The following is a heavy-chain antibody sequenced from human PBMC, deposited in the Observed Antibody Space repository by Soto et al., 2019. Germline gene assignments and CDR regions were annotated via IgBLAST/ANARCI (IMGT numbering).Heavy chain of an antibody. J-gene: IGHJ5*01. CDR2: IDSDGTDT. V-gene: IGHV3-23*05. D-gene: IGHD1-26*01. CDR3: AKGRLAVGSDWFDS. Sequence: GGSLRLSCEASGFTFYTYAMIWVRQAPGKGLEWVTAIDSDGTDTYYADFVKGRFTVSRDNSKNTLYLQMRSLTAEDTALYYCAKGRLAVGSDWFDSWGPGTLVTV. CDR1: GFTFYTYA.